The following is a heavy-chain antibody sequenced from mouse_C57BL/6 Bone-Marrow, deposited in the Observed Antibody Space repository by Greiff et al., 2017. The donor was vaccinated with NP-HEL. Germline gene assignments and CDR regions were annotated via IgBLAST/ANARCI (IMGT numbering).Heavy chain of an antibody. D-gene: IGHD4-1*01. CDR3: ARKGVTGTGYAMDY. CDR2: LWSGGST. CDR1: GFSLTSYG. J-gene: IGHJ4*01. Sequence: ESGPGLVQPSQSLSITCTVSGFSLTSYGVHWVRQSPGKGLEWLGVLWSGGSTDYNAAFISRLSISKDNSKSQVFFKMNSLQADDTAIYYCARKGVTGTGYAMDYWGQGTSVTVSS. V-gene: IGHV2-2*01.